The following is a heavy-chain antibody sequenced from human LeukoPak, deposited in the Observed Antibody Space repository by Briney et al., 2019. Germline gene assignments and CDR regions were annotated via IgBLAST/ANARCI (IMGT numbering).Heavy chain of an antibody. CDR2: IYPGDSDT. J-gene: IGHJ4*02. Sequence: GESLKISCKGSGYSFTSYWIGWVRQMPGKGLEWMGIIYPGDSDTRYSPSFQGQVTISADKSISTAYLQWSSLKASDTAMCYCARGDDIVVVPAAMTFDYWGQGTLVTVSS. CDR1: GYSFTSYW. V-gene: IGHV5-51*01. D-gene: IGHD2-2*01. CDR3: ARGDDIVVVPAAMTFDY.